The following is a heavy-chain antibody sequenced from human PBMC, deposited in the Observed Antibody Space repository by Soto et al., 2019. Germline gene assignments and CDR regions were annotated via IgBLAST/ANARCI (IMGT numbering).Heavy chain of an antibody. CDR1: GFTFSSYA. CDR2: ISGSGGST. D-gene: IGHD2-2*01. Sequence: PGGSLRLSCAASGFTFSSYAMSWVRQAPGKGLEWVSAISGSGGSTYYADSVKGRFTISRDNSKNTLYLQMNSLRAEDTAVYYCAKAVVPAAFYYYYGMDVWGQGTTVTVS. CDR3: AKAVVPAAFYYYYGMDV. J-gene: IGHJ6*02. V-gene: IGHV3-23*01.